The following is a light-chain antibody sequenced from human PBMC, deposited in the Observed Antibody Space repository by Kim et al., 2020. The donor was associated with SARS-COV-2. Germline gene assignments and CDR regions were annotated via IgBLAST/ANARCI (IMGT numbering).Light chain of an antibody. CDR3: HQYNNWPYT. CDR1: QSVSSN. V-gene: IGKV3-15*01. CDR2: GAS. Sequence: EIVMTQSPATLSVSPGERATLSCSASQSVSSNLVWYQQKPGQAPRLLIYGASTRATGFPARFSGSGSGTEFTLTISSPQSEDFAVYYCHQYNNWPYTFGQGTKLEI. J-gene: IGKJ2*01.